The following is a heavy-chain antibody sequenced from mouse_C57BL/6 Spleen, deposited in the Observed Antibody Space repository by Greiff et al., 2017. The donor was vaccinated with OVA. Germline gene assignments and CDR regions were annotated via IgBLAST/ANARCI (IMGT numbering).Heavy chain of an antibody. J-gene: IGHJ3*01. CDR1: GYTFTDYE. D-gene: IGHD1-1*01. V-gene: IGHV1-15*01. CDR2: IDPETGGT. CDR3: TRHYGSSPWFAY. Sequence: VKVVESGAELVRPGASVTLSCKASGYTFTDYEMHWVKQTPVHGLEWIGAIDPETGGTAYNQKFKGKAILTADKSSSTAYMELRSLTSEDSAVYYCTRHYGSSPWFAYWGQGTLVTVSA.